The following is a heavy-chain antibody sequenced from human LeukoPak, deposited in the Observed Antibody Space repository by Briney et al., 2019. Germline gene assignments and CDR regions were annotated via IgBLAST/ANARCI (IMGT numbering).Heavy chain of an antibody. CDR1: GFTFSSYA. D-gene: IGHD5-18*01. J-gene: IGHJ4*02. Sequence: GGSLRLSCVASGFTFSSYAMNWVRQAPGKGLEWVSGISGSGGSTNYADSVKGRFTISRDNSKNTLYLQMNSLRAEDTAVYYCAKDLRGGYSYGGLDYWGQGTLVTVSS. CDR3: AKDLRGGYSYGGLDY. CDR2: ISGSGGST. V-gene: IGHV3-23*01.